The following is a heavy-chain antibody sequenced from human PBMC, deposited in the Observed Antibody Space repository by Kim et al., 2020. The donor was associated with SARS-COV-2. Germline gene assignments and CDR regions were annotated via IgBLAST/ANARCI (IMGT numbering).Heavy chain of an antibody. J-gene: IGHJ4*02. Sequence: GGSLRLSCAASGFTFSDYYMSWIRQAPGKGLEWVSYISSSSSYTNYADSVKGRFTISRDNAKNSLYLQMNSLRAEDTAVYYCARVSLSEEMGYYFDYWGQGTLVTVSS. CDR3: ARVSLSEEMGYYFDY. V-gene: IGHV3-11*06. CDR2: ISSSSSYT. CDR1: GFTFSDYY. D-gene: IGHD2-8*01.